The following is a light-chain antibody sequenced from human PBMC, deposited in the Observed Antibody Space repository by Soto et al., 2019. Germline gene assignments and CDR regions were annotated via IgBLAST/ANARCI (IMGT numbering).Light chain of an antibody. CDR1: SSNIGAGYD. CDR3: QSYDSSLSGWL. Sequence: QSVLTQPPSVSGAPGQRVTISCTGSSSNIGAGYDVHWYQQLPGTAPKLLIYGNINRPSGVPDRFSGSKSGTSASLAITGLQAEDEADYYCQSYDSSLSGWLFGGGTKLTVL. CDR2: GNI. V-gene: IGLV1-40*01. J-gene: IGLJ3*02.